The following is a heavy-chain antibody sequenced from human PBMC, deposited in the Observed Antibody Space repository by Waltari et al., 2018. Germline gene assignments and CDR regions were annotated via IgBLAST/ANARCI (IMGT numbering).Heavy chain of an antibody. CDR2: IYYSGST. CDR3: ARVYDILTGYTASYMDV. J-gene: IGHJ6*03. Sequence: QLQLQESGPGLVKPSETLSLTCTVSGGSISSSSYYWGWIRQPPGKGLEWIGSIYYSGSTYYNPSLKSRVTISVDTSKNQFSLKLSSVTAADTAVYYCARVYDILTGYTASYMDVWGKGTTVTISS. CDR1: GGSISSSSYY. D-gene: IGHD3-9*01. V-gene: IGHV4-39*07.